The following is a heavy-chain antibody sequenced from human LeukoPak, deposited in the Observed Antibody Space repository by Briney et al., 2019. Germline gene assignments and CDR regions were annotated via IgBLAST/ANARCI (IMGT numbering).Heavy chain of an antibody. V-gene: IGHV1-46*01. CDR3: ARGSPSGYVGY. D-gene: IGHD5-12*01. J-gene: IGHJ4*02. Sequence: ASVKVSCKASGYTFTSYYMHWVRQAPGQGLEWMGIINPSGGSTNYAQKFKGRVTMTRDTSTSTFYMELSSLRSEDTAVYYCARGSPSGYVGYWGQGTLVTVSS. CDR1: GYTFTSYY. CDR2: INPSGGST.